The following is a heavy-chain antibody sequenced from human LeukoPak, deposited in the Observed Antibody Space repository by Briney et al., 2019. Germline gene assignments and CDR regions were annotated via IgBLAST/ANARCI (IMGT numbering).Heavy chain of an antibody. Sequence: ASVKVSCKASGYTFSGYYMHWVRQAPGQGLEWMGWINPNSGGTNYAQKLQGRVTMTRDTSISTAYMELSRLRSDDTAVYYCASAIKDYYYGMDVWGQGTTVTVSS. J-gene: IGHJ6*02. CDR1: GYTFSGYY. CDR2: INPNSGGT. CDR3: ASAIKDYYYGMDV. V-gene: IGHV1-2*02.